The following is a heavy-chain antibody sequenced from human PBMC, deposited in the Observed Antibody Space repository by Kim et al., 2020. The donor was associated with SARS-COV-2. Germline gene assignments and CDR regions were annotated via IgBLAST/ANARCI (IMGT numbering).Heavy chain of an antibody. V-gene: IGHV3-64D*09. CDR3: VKDQGSSWYGARDY. J-gene: IGHJ4*02. Sequence: VKGRFTISRDNSKNTLYLQMRSLRAGDTAVYYCVKDQGSSWYGARDYWGQGTLVTVSS. D-gene: IGHD6-13*01.